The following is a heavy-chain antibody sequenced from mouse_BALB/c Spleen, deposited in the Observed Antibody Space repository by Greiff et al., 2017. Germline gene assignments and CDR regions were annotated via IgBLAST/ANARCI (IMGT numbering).Heavy chain of an antibody. V-gene: IGHV1-9*01. D-gene: IGHD4-1*01. CDR2: ILPGSGST. Sequence: ESGAELMKPGASVKISCKATGYTFSSYWIEWVKQRPGHGLEWIGEILPGSGSTNYNEKFKGKATFTADTSSNTAYMQLSSLTSEDSAVYYCARRDWAFAYWGQGTLVTVSA. CDR1: GYTFSSYW. J-gene: IGHJ3*01. CDR3: ARRDWAFAY.